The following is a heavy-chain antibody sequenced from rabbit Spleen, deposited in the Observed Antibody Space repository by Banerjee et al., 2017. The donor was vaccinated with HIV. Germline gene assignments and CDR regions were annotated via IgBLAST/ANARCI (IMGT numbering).Heavy chain of an antibody. CDR3: GRGNGGGCDL. Sequence: QEQLVESGGGLVRPEGSLKLSCKASGFSFSNKAVMCWVRQAPGKGLEWIACIGGDSSDFTYSATWAKGRFTCSKTSSTTVTLQMTSLTVADTATYFCGRGNGGGCDLWGPGTLVTVS. CDR2: IGGDSSDFT. CDR1: GFSFSNKAV. J-gene: IGHJ6*01. V-gene: IGHV1S45*01. D-gene: IGHD1-1*01.